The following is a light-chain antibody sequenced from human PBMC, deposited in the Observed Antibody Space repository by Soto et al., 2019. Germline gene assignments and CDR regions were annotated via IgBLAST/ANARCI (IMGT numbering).Light chain of an antibody. CDR3: QQYGSSPTRT. CDR2: GAS. CDR1: QSVSSNY. J-gene: IGKJ1*01. V-gene: IGKV3-20*01. Sequence: ESVLTQSPGTLSLSPGERATLSCRASQSVSSNYLAWYQQKPGQAPRLLIYGASTRATGTPDRFSGSGSGKDFTLTISRLEPEDSAVYYCQQYGSSPTRTFGQGTKVDIK.